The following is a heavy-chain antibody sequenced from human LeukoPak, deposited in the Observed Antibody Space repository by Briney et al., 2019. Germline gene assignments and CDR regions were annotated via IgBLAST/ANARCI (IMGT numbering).Heavy chain of an antibody. J-gene: IGHJ3*02. CDR1: DGSISTYY. CDR3: ARGRSPYDSGAAFDI. Sequence: SETLSLTCTVSDGSISTYYWSWIRQPPGKGLEWIAYIYYSGGTNYNPSLKSRVTISVDTSKNQFSLKLSSVTAADTAFYYCARGRSPYDSGAAFDIWGQGTMVTVSS. V-gene: IGHV4-59*01. D-gene: IGHD3-22*01. CDR2: IYYSGGT.